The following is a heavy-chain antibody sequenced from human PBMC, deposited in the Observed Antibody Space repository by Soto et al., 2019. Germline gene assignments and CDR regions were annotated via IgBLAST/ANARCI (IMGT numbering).Heavy chain of an antibody. D-gene: IGHD6-13*01. CDR1: GFTFTSSA. Sequence: SVKVSCKASGFTFTSSAVQWVRQARGQRLEWIGWIVVGSGNTNYAQKFQERVTITRDMSTSTAYMELSSLRSEDTAVYYCAEVDFPAAAAIPFDYWGQGTLVTVSS. CDR2: IVVGSGNT. V-gene: IGHV1-58*01. J-gene: IGHJ4*02. CDR3: AEVDFPAAAAIPFDY.